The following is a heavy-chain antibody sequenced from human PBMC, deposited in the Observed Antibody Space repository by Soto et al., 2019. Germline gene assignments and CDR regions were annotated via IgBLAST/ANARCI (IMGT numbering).Heavy chain of an antibody. V-gene: IGHV1-18*01. CDR2: ISAYNGDT. J-gene: IGHJ3*02. D-gene: IGHD5-18*01. CDR1: GYTFTSYG. Sequence: GQLVQSGAEVKRPGASVKVSCRASGYTFTSYGISWVRQAPGQGLEWMGWISAYNGDTKLSQKFEARVSMTTDTSTNTAYMAMRSLRSDDTADYYGARDYFTPKAMVTWAFDIWGQGTMVTVSS. CDR3: ARDYFTPKAMVTWAFDI.